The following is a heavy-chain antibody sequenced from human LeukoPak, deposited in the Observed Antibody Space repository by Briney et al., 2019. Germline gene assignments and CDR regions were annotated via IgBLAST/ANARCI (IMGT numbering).Heavy chain of an antibody. D-gene: IGHD2-15*01. V-gene: IGHV4-39*01. J-gene: IGHJ4*02. CDR1: GGSISSSSYY. Sequence: SETLSLTCTVSGGSISSSSYYWGWIRQPPGKGLEWIGSIYYSGSTYYNPSLKSRVTISVDTSKNQFSLKLSSVTAADTAVYYCARLMGSEIDYWGQGTLVTVSS. CDR2: IYYSGST. CDR3: ARLMGSEIDY.